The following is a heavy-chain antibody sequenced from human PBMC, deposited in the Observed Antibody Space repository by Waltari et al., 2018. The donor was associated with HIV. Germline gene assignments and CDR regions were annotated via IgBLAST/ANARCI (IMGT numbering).Heavy chain of an antibody. V-gene: IGHV1-2*02. CDR1: GYTFTDSY. Sequence: QVRLVQSGAAVKKPAASVNVACKASGYTFTDSYTHWVRQGPGQGLEYLRWINIYNGVTNSTQEFQGRVTLTRDTSITTAYMDLSSLASDDTAVYYCAGEDCSGGCYQAFDYWGQGTPVTVTS. J-gene: IGHJ4*02. CDR3: AGEDCSGGCYQAFDY. CDR2: INIYNGVT. D-gene: IGHD2-21*02.